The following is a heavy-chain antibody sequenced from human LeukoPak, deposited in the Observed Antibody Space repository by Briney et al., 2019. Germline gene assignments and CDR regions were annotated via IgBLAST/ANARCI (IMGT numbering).Heavy chain of an antibody. J-gene: IGHJ5*02. CDR2: IYHSGST. Sequence: PSGTLSLTCAVSGGSISSSNWWSWVRQPPGKGLEWIGEIYHSGSTNYNPSLKSRVTISVDKSKNEFYLKLSSVTAADTAVYYCARGTRSYYDSSGYYFGPWGQGTLVTVSS. D-gene: IGHD3-22*01. V-gene: IGHV4-4*02. CDR1: GGSISSSNW. CDR3: ARGTRSYYDSSGYYFGP.